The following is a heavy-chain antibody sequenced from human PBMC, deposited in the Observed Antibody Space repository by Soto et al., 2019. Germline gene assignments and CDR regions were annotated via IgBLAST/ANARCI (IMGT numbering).Heavy chain of an antibody. D-gene: IGHD6-19*01. Sequence: VQLLESGGGLVQPGGSLRISCAASGFTFSNYAMSWVRQAPGKGLKWVSALTASGSSTYYADSVKGRFTISRDNSKNTLYLQMNSLRVEDTAVYYCARSIAVAAMGWFDPWGQGTLVTVPS. CDR3: ARSIAVAAMGWFDP. CDR2: LTASGSST. V-gene: IGHV3-23*01. J-gene: IGHJ5*02. CDR1: GFTFSNYA.